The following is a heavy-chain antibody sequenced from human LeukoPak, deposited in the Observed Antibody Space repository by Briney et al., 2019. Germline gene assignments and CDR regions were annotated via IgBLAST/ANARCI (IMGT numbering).Heavy chain of an antibody. CDR2: IRYDGSNK. V-gene: IGHV3-30*02. D-gene: IGHD2-2*01. CDR3: AKDHATIVVVPAATDY. CDR1: GFTFSSYG. Sequence: GGSLRLSCAASGFTFSSYGMHWVRQAPGKGLEWVAFIRYDGSNKYYADSVKGQFTISRDNSKNTLYLQMNSLGAEDTAVYYCAKDHATIVVVPAATDYWGQGTLVTVSS. J-gene: IGHJ4*02.